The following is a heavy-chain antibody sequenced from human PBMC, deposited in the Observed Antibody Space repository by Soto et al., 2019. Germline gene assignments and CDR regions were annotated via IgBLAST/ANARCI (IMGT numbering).Heavy chain of an antibody. CDR1: GLTFSSYW. V-gene: IGHV3-74*01. J-gene: IGHJ4*02. CDR2: INSDGSST. D-gene: IGHD2-21*02. Sequence: EVQLVESGGGLVQPGGSLRLSCAASGLTFSSYWMHWVRQAPGKGLVWVSRINSDGSSTNYADSVKGRFTISRDNAKNTLYLQMSSLRAEDTAVYYCALSHRVTTDYWGQGTLVTVSS. CDR3: ALSHRVTTDY.